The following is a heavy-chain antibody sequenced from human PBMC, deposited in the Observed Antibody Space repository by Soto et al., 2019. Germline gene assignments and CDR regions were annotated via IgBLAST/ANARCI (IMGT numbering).Heavy chain of an antibody. CDR2: INPNSGGT. J-gene: IGHJ3*02. D-gene: IGHD3-10*02. CDR1: GYTFTGYY. CDR3: ARIGDYDPGVFDI. V-gene: IGHV1-2*04. Sequence: ASVKVSCKASGYTFTGYYMHWVRQAPGQGLEWMGWINPNSGGTNYAQKFQGWVTMTRDTSISTAYMELSRLRSDDTAVYYCARIGDYDPGVFDIGGKGKMVTVSS.